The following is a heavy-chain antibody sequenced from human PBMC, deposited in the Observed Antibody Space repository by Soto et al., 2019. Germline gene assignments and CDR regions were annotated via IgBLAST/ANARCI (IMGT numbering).Heavy chain of an antibody. CDR2: INHSGST. CDR1: GGSFSGYY. D-gene: IGHD3-10*01. V-gene: IGHV4-34*01. J-gene: IGHJ4*02. Sequence: PSETLSLTCAVYGGSFSGYYWSWIRQPPGKGLEWIGEINHSGSTNYNPSLKSRVTISVDTSKNQFSLKLSSVTAADTAVYYCARARITMVQERRNFGYWGQGTLVTVSS. CDR3: ARARITMVQERRNFGY.